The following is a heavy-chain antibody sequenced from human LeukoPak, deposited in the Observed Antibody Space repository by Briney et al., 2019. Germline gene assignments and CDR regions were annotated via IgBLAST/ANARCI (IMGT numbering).Heavy chain of an antibody. Sequence: GGSLRLSCAASGFTFSNYGMHWVRQTPGKGLEWVTVIAHDGSVQYYTDSVKGRFTISRDDSKNTLYLQMNSLRAEDTAIYYCAKEKVPISMPAWYFDLWGRGTLVTVSS. CDR1: GFTFSNYG. V-gene: IGHV3-30*18. CDR3: AKEKVPISMPAWYFDL. J-gene: IGHJ2*01. D-gene: IGHD2/OR15-2a*01. CDR2: IAHDGSVQ.